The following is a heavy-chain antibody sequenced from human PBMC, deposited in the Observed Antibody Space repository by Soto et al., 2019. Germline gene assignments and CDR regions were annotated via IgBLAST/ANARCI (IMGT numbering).Heavy chain of an antibody. D-gene: IGHD4-17*01. J-gene: IGHJ6*02. Sequence: LRLSCAASGFTFSSYAMGWVRQAPGKGLEWVSAISGSGGSTYYADSVKGRFTISRDNSKNTLYLQMNSLRAEDTAVYYCAKALRDYGGNPYYGMDVWGQGTTVTVSS. V-gene: IGHV3-23*01. CDR3: AKALRDYGGNPYYGMDV. CDR1: GFTFSSYA. CDR2: ISGSGGST.